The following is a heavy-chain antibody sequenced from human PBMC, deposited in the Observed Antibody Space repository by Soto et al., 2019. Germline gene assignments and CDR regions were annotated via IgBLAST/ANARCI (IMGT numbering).Heavy chain of an antibody. CDR2: VYSGVST. CDR1: GFTASSNY. J-gene: IGHJ6*02. D-gene: IGHD3-22*01. V-gene: IGHV3-53*01. CDR3: ARDIKDQEDDKLYYFDGLDV. Sequence: GGSLRLSCSASGFTASSNYMSWVRQAPGKGLEWVSVVYSGVSTYYADSVKGRFTISRGNSKNTLYLQMNSLRAEDTAVYYCARDIKDQEDDKLYYFDGLDVWGQGTTVTVSS.